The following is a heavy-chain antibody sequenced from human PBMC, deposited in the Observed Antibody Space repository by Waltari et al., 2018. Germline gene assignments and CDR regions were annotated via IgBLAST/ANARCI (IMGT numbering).Heavy chain of an antibody. CDR2: ISYDGTNK. CDR3: ARGGGWNSHLDY. CDR1: GRPFRTYM. V-gene: IGHV3-30-3*01. D-gene: IGHD1-7*01. Sequence: QVQLVESGGGVVQPGRSLRLSCAASGRPFRTYMMHWGRQPPGKGLEWVAVISYDGTNKYYADSVKGRFTISRDNSKNTLYLQMNSLRPDDTAVYYCARGGGWNSHLDYWGQGTLVTVSS. J-gene: IGHJ4*02.